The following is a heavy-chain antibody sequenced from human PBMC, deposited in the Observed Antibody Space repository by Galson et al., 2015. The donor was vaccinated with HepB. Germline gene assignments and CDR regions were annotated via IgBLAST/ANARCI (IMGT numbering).Heavy chain of an antibody. J-gene: IGHJ4*02. Sequence: QSGAEVKMPGESLKISCKGSGYSFTNYWIGWVRQMPGKGLEWMGIVYTGDSDTRYSPSFEGQVTISADKSIATAYLRWSGLAASDTAIYYCARIHIEGNTPFYFDYWGQGTLVTVST. CDR1: GYSFTNYW. D-gene: IGHD2-15*01. CDR2: VYTGDSDT. CDR3: ARIHIEGNTPFYFDY. V-gene: IGHV5-51*01.